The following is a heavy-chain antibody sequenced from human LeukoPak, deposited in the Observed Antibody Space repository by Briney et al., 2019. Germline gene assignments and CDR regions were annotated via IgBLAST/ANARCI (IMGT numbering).Heavy chain of an antibody. V-gene: IGHV3-74*01. J-gene: IGHJ5*02. Sequence: GGSLRLSCAASGFTFSSYGMHWVRQPAGKGLVWVSRIYVDGRTTNYADSVKGRFTISRDNAKNTVYLEMNSLSVEDTATYYCIRDFRSADLWGQGTLVTVTS. CDR1: GFTFSSYG. CDR2: IYVDGRTT. CDR3: IRDFRSADL.